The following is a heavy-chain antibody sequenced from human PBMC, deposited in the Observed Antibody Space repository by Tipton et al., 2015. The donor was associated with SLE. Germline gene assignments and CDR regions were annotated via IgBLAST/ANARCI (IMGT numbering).Heavy chain of an antibody. D-gene: IGHD5-24*01. Sequence: QLVQSGAEVKKPGASVKVSCKASGYTFTSFDINWVRQATGQGLEWMGWMNPNSGNTAYAQKSQGRVTMTRDTSISTAYMELSSLRSEDTAVYYCARAPPQLGCDYWGQGTLVTVSS. CDR3: ARAPPQLGCDY. CDR2: MNPNSGNT. CDR1: GYTFTSFD. V-gene: IGHV1-8*01. J-gene: IGHJ4*02.